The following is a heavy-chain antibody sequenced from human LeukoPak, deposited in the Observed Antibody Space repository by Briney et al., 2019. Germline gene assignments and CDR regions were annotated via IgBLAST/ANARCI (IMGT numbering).Heavy chain of an antibody. V-gene: IGHV4-61*01. CDR1: GGSISSGSYY. D-gene: IGHD3-22*01. CDR2: IYYSGST. J-gene: IGHJ4*02. Sequence: KASETLSLTFTVSGGSISSGSYYWSWIRQPPGKGLEWIGYIYYSGSTNYNPSLKSRVTISVDTSKNQFSLKVRSVTAAATTVYYCAREAHDSSGYYYFQDYWGQGTLVTVSS. CDR3: AREAHDSSGYYYFQDY.